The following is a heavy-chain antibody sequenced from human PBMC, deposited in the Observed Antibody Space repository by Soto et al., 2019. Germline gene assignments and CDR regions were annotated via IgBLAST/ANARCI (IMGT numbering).Heavy chain of an antibody. CDR3: AREAVGGTYRFDS. J-gene: IGHJ4*02. Sequence: SETLCLTCAVSGVSLSNYYWSWIRQPAGKRLEWIGRVHSTGRTNYYPSLKSGVSLSIDMPKNQFYLDLSSVTAADTAVYYGAREAVGGTYRFDSWGQGALVTVSS. CDR2: VHSTGRT. V-gene: IGHV4-4*07. CDR1: GVSLSNYY. D-gene: IGHD3-16*02.